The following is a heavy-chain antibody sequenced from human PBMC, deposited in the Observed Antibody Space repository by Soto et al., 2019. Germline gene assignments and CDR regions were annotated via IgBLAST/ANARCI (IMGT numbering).Heavy chain of an antibody. CDR3: ARSSRHDYGDFYHFDY. D-gene: IGHD4-17*01. V-gene: IGHV3-13*01. Sequence: SGGSLRLSCAASGFTFSSYDMHWVRQATGKGLEWVSAIGTAGDTYYPGSVKGRFTISRENAKNSLYLQMNSLRAGDTAVYYCARSSRHDYGDFYHFDYWGQGTLVTVSS. CDR1: GFTFSSYD. J-gene: IGHJ4*02. CDR2: IGTAGDT.